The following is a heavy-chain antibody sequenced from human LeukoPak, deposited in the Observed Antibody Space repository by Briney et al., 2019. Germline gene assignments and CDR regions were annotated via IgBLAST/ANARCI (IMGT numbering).Heavy chain of an antibody. Sequence: ASVKVSCKASGGTFSSYAISWVRQAPGQGLEWMGGIIPIFGTANYAQKFQGRVTITADESTSTAYMELSSLRSEDTAVYYCARDHDYGDPRPYYYYYGMDVWGQGTTVTVSS. CDR3: ARDHDYGDPRPYYYYYGMDV. V-gene: IGHV1-69*13. D-gene: IGHD4-17*01. CDR2: IIPIFGTA. CDR1: GGTFSSYA. J-gene: IGHJ6*02.